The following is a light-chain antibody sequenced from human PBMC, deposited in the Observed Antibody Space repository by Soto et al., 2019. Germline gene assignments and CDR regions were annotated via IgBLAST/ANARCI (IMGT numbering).Light chain of an antibody. V-gene: IGLV7-46*01. J-gene: IGLJ2*01. CDR1: TGAVTSSHY. CDR2: DAS. Sequence: QAVLTQEPSLTVSPGGTVTLTCGSSTGAVTSSHYPYWFQQKPGQAPRTLIYDASNNYSWTPARFSGSPLGGQAALTLSGAQPEDEGDYYCSLSYTTTRIFGGGTKLTVL. CDR3: SLSYTTTRI.